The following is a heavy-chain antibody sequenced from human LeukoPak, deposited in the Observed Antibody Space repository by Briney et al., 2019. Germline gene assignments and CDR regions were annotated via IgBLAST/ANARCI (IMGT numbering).Heavy chain of an antibody. D-gene: IGHD2-2*01. V-gene: IGHV4-39*07. CDR3: ARGRGIFVVVPAATSWFDP. Sequence: SETLSLTCTVSGGSISSSSYSWGWIRQPPGKGLEWIGSIYYSGSTYYNPSLKSRVTISVDTSKNQFSLKLSSVTAADTAVYYCARGRGIFVVVPAATSWFDPWGQGTLVTVSS. J-gene: IGHJ5*02. CDR2: IYYSGST. CDR1: GGSISSSSYS.